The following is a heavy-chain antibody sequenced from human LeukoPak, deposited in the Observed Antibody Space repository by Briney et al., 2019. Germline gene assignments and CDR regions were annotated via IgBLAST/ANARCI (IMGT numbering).Heavy chain of an antibody. J-gene: IGHJ6*02. CDR3: ASPYYYDSGALYGMDV. CDR1: GYTFTSYG. CDR2: ISAYNGNT. V-gene: IGHV1-18*01. Sequence: ASVKVSCKASGYTFTSYGISWVRQAPGQGLEWMGWISAYNGNTNYAQKLQGRVTMTTDTSTSTAYMELRSLRSEDTAVYYCASPYYYDSGALYGMDVWGQGTTVTVSS. D-gene: IGHD3-22*01.